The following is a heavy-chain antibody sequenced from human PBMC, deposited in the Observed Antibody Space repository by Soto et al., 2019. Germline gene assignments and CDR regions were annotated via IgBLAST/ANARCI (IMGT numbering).Heavy chain of an antibody. Sequence: EVQLLESGGGLVQPGGSLRLSCAASGFTFSSYAMSWVRQAPGKGLEWVSAISGSSGSTYYADSVKGRFTISRDNSKNTLYLQMNSLRAEDTAVYYCAKAAHYGSVSYSNFDYWGQGTLVTVSS. D-gene: IGHD3-10*01. CDR3: AKAAHYGSVSYSNFDY. CDR2: ISGSSGST. CDR1: GFTFSSYA. V-gene: IGHV3-23*01. J-gene: IGHJ4*02.